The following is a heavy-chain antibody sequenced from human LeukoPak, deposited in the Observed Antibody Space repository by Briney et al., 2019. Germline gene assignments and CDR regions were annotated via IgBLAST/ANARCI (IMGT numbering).Heavy chain of an antibody. V-gene: IGHV5-51*01. CDR2: IYPGDSDT. CDR1: GYTFTNYW. D-gene: IGHD4-17*01. J-gene: IGHJ3*02. CDR3: ASRYGAETAFDI. Sequence: GESLKISCKGSGYTFTNYWIGWVRQMPGKGLDFMGIIYPGDSDTRYSPSFQGQVTISAAKSFTTAYLQWSSLKTSDTAMYYCASRYGAETAFDIWGQGTMVTVSS.